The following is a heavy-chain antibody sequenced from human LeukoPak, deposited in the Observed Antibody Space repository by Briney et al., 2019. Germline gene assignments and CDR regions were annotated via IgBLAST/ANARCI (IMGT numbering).Heavy chain of an antibody. Sequence: PSETLSLTCAVYGGSFSGYYWSWIRRPPGKGLEWIGEINHSGSTNYNPSLKSRVTISVDTSKNQFSLKLSSVTAADTAVYYCARGWYSSSWSPPRGFDPWGQGTLVTVSS. CDR2: INHSGST. CDR3: ARGWYSSSWSPPRGFDP. CDR1: GGSFSGYY. J-gene: IGHJ5*02. V-gene: IGHV4-34*01. D-gene: IGHD6-13*01.